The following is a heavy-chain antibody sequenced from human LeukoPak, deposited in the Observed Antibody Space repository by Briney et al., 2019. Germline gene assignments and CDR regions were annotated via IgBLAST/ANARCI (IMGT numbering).Heavy chain of an antibody. V-gene: IGHV4-59*08. CDR2: IYYSGST. J-gene: IGHJ4*02. CDR1: GGSISSYY. D-gene: IGHD6-13*01. CDR3: ARHPIGGPAAGTCDY. Sequence: PSETLSLTCTVSGGSISSYYWSWIRQPPGKGLEWIGYIYYSGSTNYNPSLKSRVTISVDTSKNQFSLKLSSVTAADTAVYYCARHPIGGPAAGTCDYWGQGTLVTVSS.